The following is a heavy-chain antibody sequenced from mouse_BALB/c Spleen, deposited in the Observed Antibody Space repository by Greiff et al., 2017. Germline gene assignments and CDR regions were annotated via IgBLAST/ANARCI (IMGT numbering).Heavy chain of an antibody. CDR2: INPYNDGT. V-gene: IGHV1-14*01. J-gene: IGHJ2*01. D-gene: IGHD2-4*01. CDR1: GYTFTSYV. Sequence: VQLQQSGPELVKPGASVKMSCKASGYTFTSYVMHWVKQKPGQGLEWIGYINPYNDGTKYNEKFKGKATLTSDKSSSTAYMELSSLTSEDSAVYYCASTMITTLYYFDCWGQGTTLTVSS. CDR3: ASTMITTLYYFDC.